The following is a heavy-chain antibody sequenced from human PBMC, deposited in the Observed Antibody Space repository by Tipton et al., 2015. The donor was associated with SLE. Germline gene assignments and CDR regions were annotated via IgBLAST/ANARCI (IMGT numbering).Heavy chain of an antibody. V-gene: IGHV4-59*11. D-gene: IGHD1-26*01. Sequence: TLSLTCTISGDSIRSQYWSWIRQPPGKGLEWIGFIHYNGATTTNYNPALESRVTISVATSKNQFSLKLNSVTAADTAVYYCAREPIGNSGTYWDYYYLFYMDVWGKGTTVTVSS. J-gene: IGHJ6*03. CDR2: IHYNGATTT. CDR1: GDSIRSQY. CDR3: AREPIGNSGTYWDYYYLFYMDV.